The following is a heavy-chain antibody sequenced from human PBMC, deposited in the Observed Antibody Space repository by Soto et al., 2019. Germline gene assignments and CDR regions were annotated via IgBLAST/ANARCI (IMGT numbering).Heavy chain of an antibody. J-gene: IGHJ5*02. CDR2: IYPDTGGT. V-gene: IGHV1-2*02. CDR3: VRAQSRQLLLAWFDA. D-gene: IGHD2-2*01. CDR1: GYTFIAHF. Sequence: QVQLVQSGAEVKKPGASVTVSCEASGYTFIAHFIHWVRQAPGQGLEWMGWIYPDTGGTNYAKKFRGRVTLPRDTSVSTAYMEVNGLKSDDTAVYYCVRAQSRQLLLAWFDAWGQGTLVTVSS.